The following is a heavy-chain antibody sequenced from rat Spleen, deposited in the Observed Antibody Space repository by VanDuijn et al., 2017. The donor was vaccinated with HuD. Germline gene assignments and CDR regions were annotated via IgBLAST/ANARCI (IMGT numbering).Heavy chain of an antibody. CDR2: IWNTGGT. J-gene: IGHJ2*01. CDR1: GFSLTSYN. Sequence: QVQLKETGPDLVHLTQTLSLTCTVAGFSLTSYNVHWVRQPPGKGLEWMGVIWNTGGTQYNSALKSRLSISKDTSKSQVFLKMNSLQTEDTATYYCAREGIGTTTDYWGQGVMVTVSS. D-gene: IGHD1-5*01. CDR3: AREGIGTTTDY. V-gene: IGHV2-41*01.